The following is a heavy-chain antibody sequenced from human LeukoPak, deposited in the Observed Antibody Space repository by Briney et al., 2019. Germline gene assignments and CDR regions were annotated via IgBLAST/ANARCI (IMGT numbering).Heavy chain of an antibody. D-gene: IGHD3-16*02. CDR1: GFTFSSYA. Sequence: GGSLSLSCAASGFTFSSYAMSWVRQAPGKGLEWVSAISGSGGSTYYADSVKGRFTTSRDNSKNTLYLQMNSLRAEDTAVYYCAKDLRLGELSLSYFDYWGQGTLVTVSS. CDR3: AKDLRLGELSLSYFDY. J-gene: IGHJ4*02. V-gene: IGHV3-23*01. CDR2: ISGSGGST.